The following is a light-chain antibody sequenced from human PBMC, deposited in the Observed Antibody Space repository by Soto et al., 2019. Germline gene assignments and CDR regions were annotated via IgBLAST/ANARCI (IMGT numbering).Light chain of an antibody. CDR1: QGINSF. CDR3: QQYNSYSVT. J-gene: IGKJ1*01. V-gene: IGKV1-9*01. Sequence: IQLTQSPSSLSASVGDRVTITCRASQGINSFLAWYQQKPGKAPKLLIYAASTLQSGVPSRFSGSGSGTDFTLTISSLQPDDFATYYCQQYNSYSVTFGQGTKVDIK. CDR2: AAS.